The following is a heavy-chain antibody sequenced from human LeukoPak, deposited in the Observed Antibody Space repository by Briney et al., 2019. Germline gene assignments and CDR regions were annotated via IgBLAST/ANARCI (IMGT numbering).Heavy chain of an antibody. V-gene: IGHV4-59*08. D-gene: IGHD6-19*01. Sequence: SETLSLTCTVSGGSISSYFWSWIRQPPGKGLEWIGYIYYSGSTNYNPSLKSRVTMSVDTSKDQFSLKLSSVTAADTAVYYCARIDRAVAGTIDYWGQGTLVTVSS. J-gene: IGHJ4*02. CDR2: IYYSGST. CDR3: ARIDRAVAGTIDY. CDR1: GGSISSYF.